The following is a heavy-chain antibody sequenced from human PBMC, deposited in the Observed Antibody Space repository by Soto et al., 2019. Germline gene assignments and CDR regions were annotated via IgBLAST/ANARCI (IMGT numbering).Heavy chain of an antibody. Sequence: QITLKESGPTLVKPTQTLTLTCTISGFSLITSGVGVGWIRQPPGKALEWLSLIYWDDDKRYSPSLKSRLTITKDTSKTQVVLTMTNMDPVDTPTYYCAHIVTGCFTWGRGALVTVSS. CDR2: IYWDDDK. D-gene: IGHD3-16*01. J-gene: IGHJ5*02. CDR3: AHIVTGCFT. CDR1: GFSLITSGVG. V-gene: IGHV2-5*02.